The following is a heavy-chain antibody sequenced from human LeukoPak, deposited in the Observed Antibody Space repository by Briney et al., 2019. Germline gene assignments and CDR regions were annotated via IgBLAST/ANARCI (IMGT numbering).Heavy chain of an antibody. V-gene: IGHV4-34*01. CDR1: GGSLSDSY. J-gene: IGHJ4*02. Sequence: PSETLSLTCGVFGGSLSDSYWSWIRQPLGKGLEWIGEINHSGNTNYNPSLKSQVTISVDSSKNQYSLMLTSVTAADTAVYYCARQKRYYGPGSFYKGSCFDYWGQGTLVTVSS. D-gene: IGHD3-10*01. CDR2: INHSGNT. CDR3: ARQKRYYGPGSFYKGSCFDY.